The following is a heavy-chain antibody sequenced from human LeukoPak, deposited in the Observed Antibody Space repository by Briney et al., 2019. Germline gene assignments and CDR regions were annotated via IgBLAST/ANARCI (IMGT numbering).Heavy chain of an antibody. J-gene: IGHJ4*02. D-gene: IGHD2-15*01. Sequence: PSETLSLTCTVSGGSISSYYWNWIRQPPGKGLEWIGYIYYNSGSTNYNPSLKSRVTISVDTSKNQFSLKLSSVTAADTAVYYCARSYCSGGSCYSDYFDYWGQGTLVTVSS. V-gene: IGHV4-59*01. CDR2: IYYNSGST. CDR1: GGSISSYY. CDR3: ARSYCSGGSCYSDYFDY.